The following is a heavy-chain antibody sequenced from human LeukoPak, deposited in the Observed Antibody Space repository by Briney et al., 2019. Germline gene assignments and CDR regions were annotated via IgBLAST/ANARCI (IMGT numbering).Heavy chain of an antibody. V-gene: IGHV6-1*01. CDR2: TYYRSKWYN. CDR1: GDSVSSNSAA. CDR3: ARGELRKIDY. J-gene: IGHJ4*02. D-gene: IGHD1-1*01. Sequence: SQTRSLTCAISGDSVSSNSAAWNWIRQSPSRGLEWLGRTYYRSKWYNDYAVSVKGRTTINPDTSKNQFSLQLDSLTPEDTAVYYCARGELRKIDYWGQGTLVTVSS.